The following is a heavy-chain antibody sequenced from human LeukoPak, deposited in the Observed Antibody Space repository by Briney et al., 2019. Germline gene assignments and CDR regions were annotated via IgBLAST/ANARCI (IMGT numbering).Heavy chain of an antibody. V-gene: IGHV4-61*05. CDR2: IYYSGST. Sequence: KASETLSLTCTVSGGSISSSSYYWGWIRQPPGKGLEWIGYIYYSGSTNYNPSLKSRVTISVDTSKNQFSLKLSSVTAADTAVYYCARVGYCSGGSCHTPSFDYWGQGTLVTVSS. J-gene: IGHJ4*02. CDR1: GGSISSSSYY. CDR3: ARVGYCSGGSCHTPSFDY. D-gene: IGHD2-15*01.